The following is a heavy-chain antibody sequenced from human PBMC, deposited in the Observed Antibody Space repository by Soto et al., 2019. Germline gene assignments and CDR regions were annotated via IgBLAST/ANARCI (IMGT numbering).Heavy chain of an antibody. CDR2: IKSKTDGGTT. V-gene: IGHV3-15*01. J-gene: IGHJ6*03. Sequence: GGSLRLSCAASGFTFSNAWMSWVRQAPGKGLEWVGRIKSKTDGGTTDYAAPVKGRFTISRDDSKNTLYLQMNSLKTEDTAVYYCTTVSTHRRRIAARHYYYYYYMDVWGKGTTVTVSS. CDR1: GFTFSNAW. CDR3: TTVSTHRRRIAARHYYYYYYMDV. D-gene: IGHD6-6*01.